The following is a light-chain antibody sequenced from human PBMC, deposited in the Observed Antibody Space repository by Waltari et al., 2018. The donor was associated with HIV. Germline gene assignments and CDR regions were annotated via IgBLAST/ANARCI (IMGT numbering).Light chain of an antibody. J-gene: IGLJ2*01. CDR1: GADIGAYNY. CDR3: SSYTTFNTVI. V-gene: IGLV2-14*03. Sequence: QSALTQPASVSGSPGQSITISCAGTGADIGAYNYVAWYQKLPNSVPKLIIYDVSSRPSGISDRCSASKSGNAASLTISGLQAEDEGDYYCSSYTTFNTVIFGGGTKLTVL. CDR2: DVS.